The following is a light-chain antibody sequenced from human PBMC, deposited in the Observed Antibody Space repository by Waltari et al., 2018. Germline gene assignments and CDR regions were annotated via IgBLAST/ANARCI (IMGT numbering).Light chain of an antibody. CDR3: QSADGSGAYRA. V-gene: IGLV3-25*03. CDR1: ALPKHH. J-gene: IGLJ2*01. Sequence: SYRLTQPPSVSVPPGQTARITCPRDALPKHHSDWYQQKAGQAPVLVIYKDTERASGIPERFSGSSSGTTVTLTIRGAQAEDEADYYCQSADGSGAYRAFGGGTKLTVL. CDR2: KDT.